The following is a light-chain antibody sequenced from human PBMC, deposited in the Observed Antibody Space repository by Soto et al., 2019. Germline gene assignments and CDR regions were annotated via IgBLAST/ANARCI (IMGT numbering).Light chain of an antibody. CDR2: KAS. CDR1: QSISPW. Sequence: DIQMTQSPSTLSASVGDSVTITCRASQSISPWLAWYQQKPGKAPTLLIYKASSLEGGVTSRFSGSGSGTGFNITNSSLQPDDFATYDCQQYNTYPLTFGGGTTVEIK. V-gene: IGKV1-5*03. CDR3: QQYNTYPLT. J-gene: IGKJ4*01.